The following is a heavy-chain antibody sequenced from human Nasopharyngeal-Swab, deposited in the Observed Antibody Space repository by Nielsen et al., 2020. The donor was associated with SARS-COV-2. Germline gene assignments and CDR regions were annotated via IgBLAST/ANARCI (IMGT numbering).Heavy chain of an antibody. CDR2: IHSDGTST. V-gene: IGHV3-23*03. D-gene: IGHD1-1*01. J-gene: IGHJ2*01. CDR3: AKDLPEGWNSYLWYFDL. CDR1: GFTFSRYS. Sequence: GESLKISCAASGFTFSRYSMNWVRQAPGMGLEWVSVIHSDGTSTKYADSVKGRFTISRDNSKDTLYLQMNSLRAEDTAVYYCAKDLPEGWNSYLWYFDLWGRGTLVTVSS.